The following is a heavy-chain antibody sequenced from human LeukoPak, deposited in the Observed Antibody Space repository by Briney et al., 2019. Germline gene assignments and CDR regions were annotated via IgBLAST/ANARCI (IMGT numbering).Heavy chain of an antibody. V-gene: IGHV1-8*01. CDR1: GYTFTSYD. CDR2: MNPNSGNI. Sequence: ASVTVSCKASGYTFTSYDINWVRQAPGQGLEWMGWMNPNSGNIVYAQKFQGRVTMTRNTSISTAYMELSSLRSEDTAVYYCARVIMITFGGVVFSTLSTPNALDIWGQGTMVTVSS. CDR3: ARVIMITFGGVVFSTLSTPNALDI. J-gene: IGHJ3*02. D-gene: IGHD3-16*01.